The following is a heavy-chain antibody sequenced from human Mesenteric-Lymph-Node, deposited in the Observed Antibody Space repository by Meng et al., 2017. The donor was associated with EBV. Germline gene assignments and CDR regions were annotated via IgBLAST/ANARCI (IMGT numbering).Heavy chain of an antibody. CDR3: ASVPTDYSHSRGEFDY. CDR2: VYNSENT. Sequence: QVQPQESGPRLVKPSETLSLPCTVSGGSVNSDQYYWSWIRQPPGKGLEWIGYVYNSENTNYNPSLKSRVTISVESSKNQFSLNLTSVTAADTAVYYCASVPTDYSHSRGEFDYWGQGTLVTVFS. J-gene: IGHJ4*02. D-gene: IGHD3-22*01. CDR1: GGSVNSDQYY. V-gene: IGHV4-61*01.